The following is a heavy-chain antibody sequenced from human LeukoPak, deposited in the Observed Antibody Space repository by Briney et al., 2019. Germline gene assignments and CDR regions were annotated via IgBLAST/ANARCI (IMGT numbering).Heavy chain of an antibody. J-gene: IGHJ5*02. CDR1: GFTFSSSG. V-gene: IGHV3-48*04. CDR3: ARDVTYYGGDWFDP. CDR2: ISTASSTV. D-gene: IGHD4-23*01. Sequence: GGSLRLSCAASGFTFSSSGLNWVRQAPGKGLEWVSYISTASSTVYYADSVKGRFTISRDNAKNSLYLQMNSLRAEDTAVYYCARDVTYYGGDWFDPWGQGTLVTVSS.